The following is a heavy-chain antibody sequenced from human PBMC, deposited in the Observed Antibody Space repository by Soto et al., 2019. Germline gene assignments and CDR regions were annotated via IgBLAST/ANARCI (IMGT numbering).Heavy chain of an antibody. V-gene: IGHV1-46*03. CDR2: INPSGGST. CDR3: ARSPDIVVVVAAREALDY. D-gene: IGHD2-15*01. J-gene: IGHJ4*02. Sequence: ASVKVSCKASGYTFTIYYMHWVRQAPGQGLEWMGIINPSGGSTSYAQKFQGRVTMTRDTSTSTVYMELSSLRSEDTAVYYCARSPDIVVVVAAREALDYWGQGTLVSVSS. CDR1: GYTFTIYY.